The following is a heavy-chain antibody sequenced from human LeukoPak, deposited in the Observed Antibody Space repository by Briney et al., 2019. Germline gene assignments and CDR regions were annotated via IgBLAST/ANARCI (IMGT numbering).Heavy chain of an antibody. J-gene: IGHJ6*03. Sequence: SQTLSLTCTVSGGSISSTGYYWPWLRQPAGKGLEWIGHIDNSGSTNCNPSLKSRVTISVDTSKNQFSLNLTSVTAADTAVYYCARDCEFCDLLFYMNVWGKGTTVTVSS. D-gene: IGHD3-16*01. CDR2: IDNSGST. CDR1: GGSISSTGYY. CDR3: ARDCEFCDLLFYMNV. V-gene: IGHV4-61*09.